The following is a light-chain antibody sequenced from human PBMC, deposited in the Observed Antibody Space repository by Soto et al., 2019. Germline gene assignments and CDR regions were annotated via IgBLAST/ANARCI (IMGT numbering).Light chain of an antibody. CDR1: QSISSY. J-gene: IGKJ1*01. CDR3: QQYNFYSWT. Sequence: DIQMTQSPSSLSASLGDRVTMTCRASQSISSYLNWYQQKPGKAPKLLIYAASSLQSGVPSRFSGSGSGTEFTLTISSLQPEDFATYYCQQYNFYSWTFGQGTKVDI. CDR2: AAS. V-gene: IGKV1-39*01.